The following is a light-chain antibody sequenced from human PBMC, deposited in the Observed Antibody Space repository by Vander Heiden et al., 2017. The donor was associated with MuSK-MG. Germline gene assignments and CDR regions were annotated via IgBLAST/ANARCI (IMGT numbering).Light chain of an antibody. CDR2: DVS. V-gene: IGLV2-14*01. Sequence: SALTQPASVSGSPGQSLTISCTGTSSDVGGYNYVSWYQQHPGKAPNLMIYDVSNRPSGVSNRFSGSKSGNTASLTISGLQAEDEADYYCSSYTSSSTLVFGGGTKLTVL. CDR3: SSYTSSSTLV. CDR1: SSDVGGYNY. J-gene: IGLJ2*01.